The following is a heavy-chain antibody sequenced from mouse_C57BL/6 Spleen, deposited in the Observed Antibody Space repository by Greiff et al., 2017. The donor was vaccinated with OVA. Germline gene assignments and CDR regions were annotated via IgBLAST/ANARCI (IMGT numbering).Heavy chain of an antibody. V-gene: IGHV6-3*01. J-gene: IGHJ3*01. CDR1: GFTFSNYW. CDR2: IRLKSDNYAT. CDR3: TGRSSFAY. Sequence: EVQLQESGGGLVQPGGSMKLSCVASGFTFSNYWMNWVRQSPEKGLEWVAQIRLKSDNYATHYAESVKGRFTISRDDSKRSVYLQVNNLRAEDTGIYYCTGRSSFAYWGQGTLVTVSA. D-gene: IGHD1-1*01.